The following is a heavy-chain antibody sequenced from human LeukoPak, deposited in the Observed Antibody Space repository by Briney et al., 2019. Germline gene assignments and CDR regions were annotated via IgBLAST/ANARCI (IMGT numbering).Heavy chain of an antibody. V-gene: IGHV4-38-2*02. Sequence: SETLSLTCNVSGYAISIGYYWGWIRQTPGKGLEWIGSIYHSGSTYYNPSLKSRVTIPVDTSKNQLSLKLSSVTAADTAVYYCARVPPRYGSVALDYWGQGTLVTVSS. CDR1: GYAISIGYY. J-gene: IGHJ4*02. D-gene: IGHD3-10*01. CDR3: ARVPPRYGSVALDY. CDR2: IYHSGST.